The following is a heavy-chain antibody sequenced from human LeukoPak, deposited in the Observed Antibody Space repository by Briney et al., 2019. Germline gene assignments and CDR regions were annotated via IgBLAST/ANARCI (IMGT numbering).Heavy chain of an antibody. J-gene: IGHJ4*02. CDR3: ARAFGVVIIGTLNDY. Sequence: GGSLRLSCAASGFTFASYVMSWVRQAPGKGLEWVSAISGSGSNTYYADSVKGRFTISRDNSKNTLYLQMNSLRAEDTAVYYCARAFGVVIIGTLNDYWGQGTLVTVSS. CDR1: GFTFASYV. CDR2: ISGSGSNT. D-gene: IGHD3-3*01. V-gene: IGHV3-23*01.